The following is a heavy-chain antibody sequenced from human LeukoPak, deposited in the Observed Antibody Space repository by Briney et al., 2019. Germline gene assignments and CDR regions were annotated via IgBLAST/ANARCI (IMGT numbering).Heavy chain of an antibody. Sequence: ASVKVSCKASGYTLTGYYMHLVRQAPGQGLEWMGWIKPNSGGTKYAQKFQGRVTMTRDTSISTVYMELSRLRSDDTAVYYCARGPDFSMVRGLTGFYYYMDVWGKGTTVTVSS. J-gene: IGHJ6*03. V-gene: IGHV1-2*02. CDR2: IKPNSGGT. CDR1: GYTLTGYY. D-gene: IGHD3-10*01. CDR3: ARGPDFSMVRGLTGFYYYMDV.